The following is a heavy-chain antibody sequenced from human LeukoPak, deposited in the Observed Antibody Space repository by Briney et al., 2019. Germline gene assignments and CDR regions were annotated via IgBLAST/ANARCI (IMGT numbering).Heavy chain of an antibody. D-gene: IGHD4-23*01. J-gene: IGHJ2*01. CDR3: AKDLYGGSVYWYFGL. Sequence: GGSLRLSCAACRFTFSNYAMSWVRQAPGKGLEWVSGIGGSGGSTYYADSVKGRFTISRDNSKNTMYLQTNSLRAEDTAVYYCAKDLYGGSVYWYFGLWGRGTLVTVSS. CDR2: IGGSGGST. V-gene: IGHV3-23*01. CDR1: RFTFSNYA.